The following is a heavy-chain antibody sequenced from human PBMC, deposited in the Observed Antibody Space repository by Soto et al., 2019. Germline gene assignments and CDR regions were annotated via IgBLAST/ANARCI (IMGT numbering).Heavy chain of an antibody. CDR1: GYSFPTYW. Sequence: PGESLKISCKGSGYSFPTYWIGWVRQMPGKGLEWMGIIYPGDSHTRYSPSFQGQVTISADKSISTAYLQWSSLKASGTAMYYCASTIAVAVDAFDIWGQGTMVTVSS. D-gene: IGHD6-19*01. CDR3: ASTIAVAVDAFDI. CDR2: IYPGDSHT. V-gene: IGHV5-51*01. J-gene: IGHJ3*02.